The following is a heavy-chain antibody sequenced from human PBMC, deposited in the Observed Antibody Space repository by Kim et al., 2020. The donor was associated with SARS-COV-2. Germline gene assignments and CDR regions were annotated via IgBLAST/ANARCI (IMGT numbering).Heavy chain of an antibody. CDR1: GFTFSSYA. CDR2: ISGSGGST. CDR3: AKDSFDRYYLGCGRAFDI. J-gene: IGHJ3*02. V-gene: IGHV3-23*01. D-gene: IGHD3-10*01. Sequence: GGSVRLSCAASGFTFSSYAMSWVRQAPGKGLEWVSAISGSGGSTYYADSVKGRFTISRDNSKNTLYLQMNRLRAEDTAVYYCAKDSFDRYYLGCGRAFDISGQGTMVTLSS.